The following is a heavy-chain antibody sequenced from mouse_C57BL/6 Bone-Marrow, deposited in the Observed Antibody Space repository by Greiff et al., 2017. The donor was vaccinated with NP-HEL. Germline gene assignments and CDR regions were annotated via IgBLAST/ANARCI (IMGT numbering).Heavy chain of an antibody. Sequence: VQLVESGGGLVKPGGSLKLSCAASGFTFSSYTMSWVRQTPEKRLEWVATISGGGGNTYYPDSVKGRFTISRDNAKNTLYPQMSSLRSEDTALYYCARPYYGYDEGYWYFDVWGTGTTVTVSS. V-gene: IGHV5-9*04. D-gene: IGHD2-9*01. CDR1: GFTFSSYT. J-gene: IGHJ1*03. CDR2: ISGGGGNT. CDR3: ARPYYGYDEGYWYFDV.